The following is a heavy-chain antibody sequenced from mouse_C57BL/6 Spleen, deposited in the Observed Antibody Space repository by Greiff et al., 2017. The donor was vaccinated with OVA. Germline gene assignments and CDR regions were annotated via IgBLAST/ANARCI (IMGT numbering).Heavy chain of an antibody. D-gene: IGHD2-5*01. J-gene: IGHJ2*01. CDR3: ARDPGYSNSLFDY. Sequence: DVMLVESGGGLVKPGGSLKLSCAASGFTFSSYAMSWVRQTPEKRLEWVATISDGGSYTYYPDNVKGRFTISRDNAKNNLYLPMSHLKAVDTAMYYCARDPGYSNSLFDYWGQGTTLTVSS. CDR2: ISDGGSYT. V-gene: IGHV5-4*01. CDR1: GFTFSSYA.